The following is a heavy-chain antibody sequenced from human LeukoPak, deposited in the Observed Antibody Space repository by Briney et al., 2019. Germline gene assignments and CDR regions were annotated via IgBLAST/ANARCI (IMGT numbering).Heavy chain of an antibody. Sequence: PGGSLRLSCAASGSTFSSYAMSWVRQAPGKGLEWVSAISGSGGSTYYADSVKGRFTISSDNSKNTLYLQMNSLRAEDTAVYYCANGLGYCSSTSCLDNFDYWGQGTLVTVSS. V-gene: IGHV3-23*01. CDR2: ISGSGGST. J-gene: IGHJ4*02. CDR1: GSTFSSYA. D-gene: IGHD2-2*01. CDR3: ANGLGYCSSTSCLDNFDY.